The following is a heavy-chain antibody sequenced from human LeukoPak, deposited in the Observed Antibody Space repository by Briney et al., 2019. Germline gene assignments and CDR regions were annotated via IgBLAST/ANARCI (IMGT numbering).Heavy chain of an antibody. CDR1: GGSISSGGYY. J-gene: IGHJ4*02. V-gene: IGHV4-30-2*01. CDR2: IYHSGST. CDR3: ARFRSISAAFDY. D-gene: IGHD6-13*01. Sequence: PSQTLSLTCTVSGGSISSGGYYWSWIRQPPGKGLEWIGYIYHSGSTYYNPSLKSRVTISVDRSKNQFSLKLSSVTAADTAVYYCARFRSISAAFDYWGQGTLVTVSS.